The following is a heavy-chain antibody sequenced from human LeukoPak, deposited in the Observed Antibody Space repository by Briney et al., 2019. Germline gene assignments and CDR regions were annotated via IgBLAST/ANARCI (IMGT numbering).Heavy chain of an antibody. J-gene: IGHJ4*02. CDR2: ISGSAHKI. Sequence: GALRLSCVASGITFSNYAVSWVRQAPEKGLDWVSVISGSAHKIRYADSVKGRFTISRDNSENIVYLQMNSLRAGDTAIYYCVRDQDEDRGSTTFDRWGQGTLVTVSS. CDR3: VRDQDEDRGSTTFDR. D-gene: IGHD1-26*01. V-gene: IGHV3-23*01. CDR1: GITFSNYA.